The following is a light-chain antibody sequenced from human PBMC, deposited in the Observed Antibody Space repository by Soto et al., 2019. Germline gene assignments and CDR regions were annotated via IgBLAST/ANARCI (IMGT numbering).Light chain of an antibody. Sequence: DIQMTQSPSSLSASVGDRITITCQASQDISDSLNWYQQKPGRAPNLLIYDASNLEIGVPSRFSGSGSGTDFTFTITGLQPEDIGTYYCHQYTYPPLTFGGGTKVDIK. CDR3: HQYTYPPLT. CDR1: QDISDS. J-gene: IGKJ4*01. V-gene: IGKV1-33*01. CDR2: DAS.